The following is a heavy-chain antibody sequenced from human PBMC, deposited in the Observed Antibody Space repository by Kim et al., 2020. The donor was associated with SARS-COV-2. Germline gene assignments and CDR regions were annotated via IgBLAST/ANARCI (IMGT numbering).Heavy chain of an antibody. J-gene: IGHJ4*02. CDR2: IYYSGST. CDR1: GGSISSYY. Sequence: SETLSLTCTVSGGSISSYYWSWIRQPPGKGLEWIGYIYYSGSTNYNPSLKSRVTISVDTSKNQFSLKLSSVTAADTAVYYCARGTEMATISDYWGQGTLVTVSS. CDR3: ARGTEMATISDY. V-gene: IGHV4-59*01. D-gene: IGHD5-12*01.